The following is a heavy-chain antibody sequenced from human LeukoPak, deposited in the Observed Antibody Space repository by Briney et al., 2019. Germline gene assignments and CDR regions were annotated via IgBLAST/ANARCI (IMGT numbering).Heavy chain of an antibody. CDR2: IYYSGST. V-gene: IGHV4-39*01. CDR3: ARGPINHGIAVAGGDY. Sequence: PSETLSLTCTVSGGSISSSNYYWGWIRQPPGKGLERIGSIYYSGSTYYNPSLKSRVTISVDTSKNQFSLKLSSVTAADTAVYYCARGPINHGIAVAGGDYWGQGTLVTVSS. J-gene: IGHJ4*02. D-gene: IGHD6-19*01. CDR1: GGSISSSNYY.